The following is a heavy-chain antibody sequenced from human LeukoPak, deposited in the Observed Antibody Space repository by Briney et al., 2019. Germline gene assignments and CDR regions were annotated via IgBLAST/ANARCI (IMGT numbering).Heavy chain of an antibody. Sequence: SETLSLTCTVSGGSISSYYWSWIRQPPGKGLEWIGEINHSGSTNYNPSLKSRVTISVDTSKNQFSLKLSSVTAADTAVYYCARTSYGSGSRYYYYYYMDVWGKGTTVTISS. CDR1: GGSISSYY. J-gene: IGHJ6*03. V-gene: IGHV4-34*01. D-gene: IGHD3-10*01. CDR2: INHSGST. CDR3: ARTSYGSGSRYYYYYYMDV.